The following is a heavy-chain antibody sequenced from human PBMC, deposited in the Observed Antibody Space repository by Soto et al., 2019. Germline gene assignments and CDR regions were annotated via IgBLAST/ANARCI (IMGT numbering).Heavy chain of an antibody. J-gene: IGHJ4*02. D-gene: IGHD3-22*01. CDR3: ARSGDSSGYYYVFDY. Sequence: SETLSLTCTVSGGSINSYYWSWIRQPPGKGLEWIGHIYSSGSTNYNPSLRSRVTISVDTSKNQFSPKLSSVTAADTAVYYCARSGDSSGYYYVFDYWGQGTLVTVS. V-gene: IGHV4-59*01. CDR2: IYSSGST. CDR1: GGSINSYY.